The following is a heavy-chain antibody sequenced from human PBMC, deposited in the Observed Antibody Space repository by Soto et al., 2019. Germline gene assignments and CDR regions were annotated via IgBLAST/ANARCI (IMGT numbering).Heavy chain of an antibody. CDR2: ISGSGGST. Sequence: GGSLRLSCAASGFTFSSYAMSWVRQAPGKGLEWVSAISGSGGSTYYADSVKGQFTISRDNSKNTLYLQMNSLRAEDTAVYYCAKVHRITMIVVVISGPYGYWGQGTLVTVSS. V-gene: IGHV3-23*01. CDR3: AKVHRITMIVVVISGPYGY. D-gene: IGHD3-22*01. CDR1: GFTFSSYA. J-gene: IGHJ4*02.